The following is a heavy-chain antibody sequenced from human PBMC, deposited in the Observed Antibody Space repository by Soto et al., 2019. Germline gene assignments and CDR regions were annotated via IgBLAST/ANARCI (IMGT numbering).Heavy chain of an antibody. CDR2: IIPILGIA. CDR1: GGTFSSYA. V-gene: IGHV1-69*10. CDR3: ERDVYGDYYYYGMDV. J-gene: IGHJ6*02. Sequence: ASVKVSCKASGGTFSSYAISWVRQAPGQGLEWMGGIIPILGIANYAQKFQGRVTITADKSTSTAYMELSSLRSEDTAVYYCERDVYGDYYYYGMDVWGQGTTVTVSS. D-gene: IGHD4-17*01.